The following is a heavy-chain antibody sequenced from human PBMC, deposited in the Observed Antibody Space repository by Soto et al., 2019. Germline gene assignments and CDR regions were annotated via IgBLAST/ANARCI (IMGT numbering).Heavy chain of an antibody. D-gene: IGHD3-10*01. CDR2: VYYTGTT. CDR3: ARWNRFGETSHLDY. J-gene: IGHJ4*02. CDR1: GGSVATSDYY. V-gene: IGHV4-61*08. Sequence: QVQLQESGPGLVKPSETLSLTCTVSGGSVATSDYYWNWIRQPPGKGLEWIGYVYYTGTTNYHPSLKSRLTMSVDSSKNEVSLRVTSVTAADTAIYFCARWNRFGETSHLDYWGQGILVVVSA.